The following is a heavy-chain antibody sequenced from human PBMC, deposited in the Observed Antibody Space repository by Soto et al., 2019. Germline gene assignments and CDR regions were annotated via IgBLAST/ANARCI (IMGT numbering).Heavy chain of an antibody. CDR1: GYPFTSYG. D-gene: IGHD2-15*01. CDR2: ISAYNGNT. V-gene: IGHV1-18*04. J-gene: IGHJ4*02. Sequence: GSVKGCFNSSGYPFTSYGISWVRQAPGQGLEWMGWISAYNGNTNYAQKLQGRVTMTTDTSTSTAYMELRSLRSDDTAVYYCARDGPIVVVVAAVDYWGQGTMVTVSS. CDR3: ARDGPIVVVVAAVDY.